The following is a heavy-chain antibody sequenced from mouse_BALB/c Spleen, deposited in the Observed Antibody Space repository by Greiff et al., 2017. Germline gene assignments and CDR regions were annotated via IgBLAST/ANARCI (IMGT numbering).Heavy chain of an antibody. D-gene: IGHD2-1*01. CDR3: ARSGYGNSYYAMDY. CDR1: GYAFTNYL. V-gene: IGHV1-54*03. CDR2: INPGSGGT. J-gene: IGHJ4*01. Sequence: VQLQESGAELVRPGTSVKVSCKASGYAFTNYLIEWVKQRPGQGLEWIGVINPGSGGTNYNEKFKGKATLTADKSSSTAYMQLSSLTSDDSAVYFCARSGYGNSYYAMDYWGQGTSVTVSS.